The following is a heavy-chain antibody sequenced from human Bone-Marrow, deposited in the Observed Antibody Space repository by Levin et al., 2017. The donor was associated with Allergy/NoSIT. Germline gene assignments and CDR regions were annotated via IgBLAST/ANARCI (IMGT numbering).Heavy chain of an antibody. CDR2: ISWDGSTT. CDR3: AREEYYNSNLVFDY. J-gene: IGHJ4*02. Sequence: GGSLRLSCVASGFTFDDHTMHWVRQVPGKGLEWVSLISWDGSTTYYADSVKGRFTISRDNSKNSLYLQMNSLRTEDTALYYCAREEYYNSNLVFDYWGQGTQVTVSS. V-gene: IGHV3-43*01. D-gene: IGHD3-22*01. CDR1: GFTFDDHT.